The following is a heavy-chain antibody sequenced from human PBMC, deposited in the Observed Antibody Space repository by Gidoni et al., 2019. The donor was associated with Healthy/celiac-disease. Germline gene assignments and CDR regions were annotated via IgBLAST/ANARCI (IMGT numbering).Heavy chain of an antibody. CDR3: ARVGLWFGELSGGGNWFDP. J-gene: IGHJ5*02. V-gene: IGHV1-18*01. CDR2: ISAYNGNT. Sequence: VQLVQSRPEVTQPWASVKVSRQASGYTFTSSGTTWVRQAPGQGLEWMGWISAYNGNTNYAQKVQGRVTMTTDKATGTTYVELRRLTSDDTAVYYCARVGLWFGELSGGGNWFDPWGQGTLVTVSS. CDR1: GYTFTSSG. D-gene: IGHD3-10*01.